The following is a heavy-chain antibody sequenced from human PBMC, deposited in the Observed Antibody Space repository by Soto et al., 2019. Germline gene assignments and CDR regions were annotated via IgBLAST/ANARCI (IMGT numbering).Heavy chain of an antibody. CDR2: IYYSGST. V-gene: IGHV4-59*01. CDR3: ARDVRSRSGYYYFDY. CDR1: GGSISSYY. Sequence: SETLSLTCTVSGGSISSYYWSWIRQPPGKGLEWIGYIYYSGSTNYNPSLKSRVTISVDTSKNQFSLKLSSVTAADTAVYYCARDVRSRSGYYYFDYWGQGTLVTVSS. J-gene: IGHJ4*02. D-gene: IGHD2-2*03.